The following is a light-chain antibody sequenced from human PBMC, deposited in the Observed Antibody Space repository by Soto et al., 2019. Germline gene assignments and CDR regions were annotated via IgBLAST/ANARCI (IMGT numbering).Light chain of an antibody. CDR3: QQYYSIPGT. CDR1: QSISNW. V-gene: IGKV1-5*01. Sequence: DIQMTQSPSTLPASVGDRVTITCRASQSISNWLAWYQQKPGTAPKVLIYHASNLQSGVPSRFSGSGSGTKFTLTISSLQAEDVAVYYCQQYYSIPGTFGQGTKVDIK. CDR2: HAS. J-gene: IGKJ1*01.